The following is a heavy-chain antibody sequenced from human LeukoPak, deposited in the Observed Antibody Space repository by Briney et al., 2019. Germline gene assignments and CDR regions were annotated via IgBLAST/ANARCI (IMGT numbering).Heavy chain of an antibody. D-gene: IGHD1-26*01. CDR3: AVGATTSLGY. CDR1: GFTFSSYW. J-gene: IGHJ4*02. V-gene: IGHV3-23*01. CDR2: ISGSGGST. Sequence: GGSLRLSCAGSGFTFSSYWMSWVRQAPGKGLEWVSAISGSGGSTYYADSAKGRFTISRDNSKNTLYLQMNSLRAEDTAVYYCAVGATTSLGYWGQGTLVTVSS.